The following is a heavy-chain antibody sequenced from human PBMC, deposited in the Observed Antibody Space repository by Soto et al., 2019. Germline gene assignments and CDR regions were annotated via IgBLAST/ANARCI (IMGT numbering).Heavy chain of an antibody. Sequence: EVQLVESGGGLVQPGGSLRLSCAVSGFTFSSFWMHWVRQAPGEWLVWVSRINTDGSSTSYADSVKGRFTISRDNAKNTLYLQMNSLRVEDTAMYYCAKRGVATFGLSYLGHGTLVTVSS. J-gene: IGHJ4*01. CDR1: GFTFSSFW. V-gene: IGHV3-74*01. CDR2: INTDGSST. CDR3: AKRGVATFGLSY. D-gene: IGHD3-10*01.